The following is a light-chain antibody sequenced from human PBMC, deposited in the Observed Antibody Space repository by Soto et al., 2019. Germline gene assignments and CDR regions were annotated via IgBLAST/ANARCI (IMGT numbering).Light chain of an antibody. Sequence: QSALTQPPSASGSPGQSVTISCTGTSSDVGGYNYVSWYQHHPGKAPKLIIYEVTRRPSGVPDRFSGSKSGNTASLTVSGLQAEDEADCYCNSYAGIDNQGVYVFGTGTKVTVL. V-gene: IGLV2-8*01. CDR1: SSDVGGYNY. CDR2: EVT. J-gene: IGLJ1*01. CDR3: NSYAGIDNQGVYV.